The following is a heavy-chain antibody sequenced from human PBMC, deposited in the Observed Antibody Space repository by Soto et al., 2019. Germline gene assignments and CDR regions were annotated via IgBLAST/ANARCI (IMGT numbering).Heavy chain of an antibody. J-gene: IGHJ3*02. Sequence: GGSLRLSCAASGFTFSSYSMNWVRQAPGKGLEWVSSISSSSSYIYYADSVKGRFTISRDNAKNSLYLQMNSLRAEDTAVYYCARAKTYYDILTGTKTDAFDIWGQGTMVTVSS. CDR1: GFTFSSYS. CDR2: ISSSSSYI. D-gene: IGHD3-9*01. CDR3: ARAKTYYDILTGTKTDAFDI. V-gene: IGHV3-21*01.